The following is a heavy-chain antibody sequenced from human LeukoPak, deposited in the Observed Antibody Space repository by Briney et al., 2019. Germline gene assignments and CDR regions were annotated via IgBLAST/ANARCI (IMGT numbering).Heavy chain of an antibody. CDR3: ARDLRGGGSYREYYFDY. J-gene: IGHJ4*02. V-gene: IGHV3-15*01. Sequence: GGSLRLSCAASGFTFSNAWMSWVRQAPGKGLEWVGRIKSKTDGGTTDYAAPVKGRFTISRDDSKNTLYLQMNSLRAEDTAVYYCARDLRGGGSYREYYFDYWGQGTLVTVSS. CDR2: IKSKTDGGTT. D-gene: IGHD1-26*01. CDR1: GFTFSNAW.